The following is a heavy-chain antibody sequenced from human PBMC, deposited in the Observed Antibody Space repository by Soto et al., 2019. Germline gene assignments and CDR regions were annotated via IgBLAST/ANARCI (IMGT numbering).Heavy chain of an antibody. J-gene: IGHJ4*02. CDR1: GFTFSNAW. CDR2: IKSKTDGGTT. CDR3: TTRPPESPYYDGY. Sequence: GGSLRLSCAASGFTFSNAWMSWVRQAPGKGLEWVGRIKSKTDGGTTDYAAPVKGRFTISRDDSKNTLYLQMNSLKTEDTAVYYCTTRPPESPYYDGYWGQGTLDTVSA. V-gene: IGHV3-15*01. D-gene: IGHD3-16*01.